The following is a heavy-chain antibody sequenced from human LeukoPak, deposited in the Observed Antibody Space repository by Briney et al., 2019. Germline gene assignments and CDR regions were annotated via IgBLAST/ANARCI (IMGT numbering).Heavy chain of an antibody. V-gene: IGHV4-4*07. CDR3: ARDWQYCSVGSCSYYFDS. J-gene: IGHJ4*02. CDR1: GGSISSYY. CDR2: TYTSGST. Sequence: PSQTLSLTCTVSGGSISSYYWSWIRQPAGKGLEWIGRTYTSGSTNYNPSLNSRVTISVDKSKNYFSLKLSSVTAADTALYYCARDWQYCSVGSCSYYFDSWGRGALVTVSS. D-gene: IGHD2-15*01.